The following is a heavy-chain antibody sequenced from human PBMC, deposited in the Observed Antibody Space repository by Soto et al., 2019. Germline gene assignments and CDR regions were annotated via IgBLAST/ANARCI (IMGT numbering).Heavy chain of an antibody. Sequence: EVELVESGGGLVQPGGSLRLSCAASAFSFSTYTMNWVRQAPGKGLEWVSYSSGSSSSIKYADSVKGRFAISRDNAKNSRYLQMNSLSAEDTAVYYCAQYGGSGWRYFDLWGRGTLVTVSS. V-gene: IGHV3-48*01. CDR2: SSGSSSSI. J-gene: IGHJ2*01. D-gene: IGHD1-26*01. CDR3: AQYGGSGWRYFDL. CDR1: AFSFSTYT.